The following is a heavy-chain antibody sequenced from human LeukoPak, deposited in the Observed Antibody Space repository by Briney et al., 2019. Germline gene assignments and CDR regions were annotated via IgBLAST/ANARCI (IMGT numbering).Heavy chain of an antibody. V-gene: IGHV3-30*18. J-gene: IGHJ4*02. D-gene: IGHD2-15*01. CDR3: AKDQGRGYFDY. CDR1: GFTFSSYG. Sequence: GSLRLSCAASGFTFSSYGMHWVRQAPGKGLEWVAVISYDGSNKYYADSVKGRFTISRDNSKNTLYLQMNSLRAEDTAVYYCAKDQGRGYFDYWGQGTLVTVSS. CDR2: ISYDGSNK.